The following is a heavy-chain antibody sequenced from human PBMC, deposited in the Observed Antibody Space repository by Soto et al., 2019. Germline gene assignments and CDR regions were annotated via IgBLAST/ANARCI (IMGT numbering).Heavy chain of an antibody. CDR3: TTGPNLRPLAAFDI. V-gene: IGHV3-15*01. CDR1: GFTFTNAW. Sequence: EVQLVESGGGLVKPGGSLRLSCAASGFTFTNAWMTWVRQGPGKGLEWVGRIKSKTDGGTIDYAAPVKGRFTISRDDSKNTLYLQMNSLKTEDTAVYDCTTGPNLRPLAAFDIWGQGTVVTVSS. J-gene: IGHJ3*02. CDR2: IKSKTDGGTI.